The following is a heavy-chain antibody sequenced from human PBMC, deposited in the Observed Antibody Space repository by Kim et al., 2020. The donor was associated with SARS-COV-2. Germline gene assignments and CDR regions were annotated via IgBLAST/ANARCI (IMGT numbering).Heavy chain of an antibody. J-gene: IGHJ3*02. D-gene: IGHD6-19*01. CDR3: ARHEGQWLYSFDI. V-gene: IGHV4-39*01. Sequence: YSPSLKSRVTISVDTSKNQFSLKLSSVTAADTAVYYCARHEGQWLYSFDIWGQGTMVTVSS.